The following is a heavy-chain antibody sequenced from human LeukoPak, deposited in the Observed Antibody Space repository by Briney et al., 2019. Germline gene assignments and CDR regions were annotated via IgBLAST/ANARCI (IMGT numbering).Heavy chain of an antibody. CDR2: ISGNGGNT. J-gene: IGHJ4*02. Sequence: QPGGSLRLSCAASGFTFSTYAMNWVRQAPGQGLEWVSSISGNGGNTYYADSVKGRFTISTDNSKNTLYLQINSLRAEDTALYYRAKANLYDYILTSYSLYYFDSWGQGTLVTVSS. CDR3: AKANLYDYILTSYSLYYFDS. V-gene: IGHV3-23*01. CDR1: GFTFSTYA. D-gene: IGHD3-9*01.